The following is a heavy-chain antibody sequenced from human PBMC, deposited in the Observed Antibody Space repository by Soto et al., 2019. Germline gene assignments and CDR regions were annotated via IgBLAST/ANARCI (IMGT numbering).Heavy chain of an antibody. CDR2: ISYGGSNK. V-gene: IGHV3-30*18. Sequence: GGSLRLSCVASGFAFSTYGMHWVRQAPGKGLEWVAVISYGGSNKYYADSVKGRFTISRDNSKNTLYLQMNSLRAEDTAVYYCAKVSTLYYYDSSGYPRRPFDYWGQGTLVTVSS. CDR3: AKVSTLYYYDSSGYPRRPFDY. CDR1: GFAFSTYG. D-gene: IGHD3-22*01. J-gene: IGHJ4*02.